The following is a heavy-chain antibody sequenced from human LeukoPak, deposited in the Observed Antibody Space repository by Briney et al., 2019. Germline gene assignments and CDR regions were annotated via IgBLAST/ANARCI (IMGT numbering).Heavy chain of an antibody. J-gene: IGHJ1*01. CDR2: ISYDGSNK. CDR1: GFTFSSYA. V-gene: IGHV3-30-3*01. Sequence: PGGSLRLSCAASGFTFSSYAMHWVRQAPGKGLEWVAVISYDGSNKYYADSVKGRFSISRDNSKNTLYLQMNSLRAEDTAVYYCAKDGDIVVVPAVGYFQHWGQGTLVTVSS. D-gene: IGHD2-2*01. CDR3: AKDGDIVVVPAVGYFQH.